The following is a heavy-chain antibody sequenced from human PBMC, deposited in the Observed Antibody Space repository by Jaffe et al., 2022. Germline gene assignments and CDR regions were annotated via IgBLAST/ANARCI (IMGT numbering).Heavy chain of an antibody. CDR1: GFTFSSYD. V-gene: IGHV3-13*01. Sequence: EVQLVESGGGLVQPGGSLRLSCAASGFTFSSYDMHWVRQATGKGLEWVSAIGTAGDTYYPGSVKGRFTISRENAKNSLYLQMNSLRAGDTAVYYCARADILTGCRYFDLWGRGTLVTVSS. D-gene: IGHD3-9*01. CDR3: ARADILTGCRYFDL. J-gene: IGHJ2*01. CDR2: IGTAGDT.